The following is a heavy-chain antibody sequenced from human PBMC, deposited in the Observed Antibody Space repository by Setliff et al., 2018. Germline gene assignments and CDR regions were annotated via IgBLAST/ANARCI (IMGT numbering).Heavy chain of an antibody. CDR3: ARGTKDYYGSGSYDDAFDI. J-gene: IGHJ3*02. D-gene: IGHD3-10*01. CDR2: IYYSGST. V-gene: IGHV4-30-4*08. Sequence: PSETLSLTCTVSGGSISSGDYYWSWIRQPPGKGLEWIGYIYYSGSTYYNPSLKSRVTISVDTSKNQFSLKLSSVTAADTAVYYCARGTKDYYGSGSYDDAFDIWGQGTMVTVSS. CDR1: GGSISSGDYY.